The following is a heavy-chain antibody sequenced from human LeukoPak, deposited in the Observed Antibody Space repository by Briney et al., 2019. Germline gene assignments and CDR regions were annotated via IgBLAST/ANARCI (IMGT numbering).Heavy chain of an antibody. CDR2: VSDDGNNQ. V-gene: IGHV3-30-3*01. D-gene: IGHD3-22*01. Sequence: GGSLRLSCAASGFPFSNFALHWVRQAPGKGLEWVAVVSDDGNNQFYADFVEGRFTVSRDNFKNTLYLQMNSLRAEDTAVYYCARDTASHYYDSSGYIDYWGQGTLVTVSS. J-gene: IGHJ4*02. CDR3: ARDTASHYYDSSGYIDY. CDR1: GFPFSNFA.